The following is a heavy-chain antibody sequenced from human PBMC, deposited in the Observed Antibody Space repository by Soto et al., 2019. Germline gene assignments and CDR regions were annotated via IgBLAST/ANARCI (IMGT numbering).Heavy chain of an antibody. J-gene: IGHJ4*02. CDR1: GYKFCSAW. CDR2: IKPGTSDI. V-gene: IGHV5-51*01. CDR3: ARQLSHICDS. D-gene: IGHD3-3*02. Sequence: PXESMKISCKGFGYKFCSAWIGWVRQIPGKGLEWMGIIKPGTSDIRYSPSCRGHVTISADEAVSTAYLQWSSLKASDTAMYYCARQLSHICDSWGQGTLVTVSS.